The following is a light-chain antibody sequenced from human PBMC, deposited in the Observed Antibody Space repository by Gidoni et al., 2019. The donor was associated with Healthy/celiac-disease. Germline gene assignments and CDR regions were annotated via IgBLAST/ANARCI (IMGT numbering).Light chain of an antibody. CDR3: QQRSNWPPWT. CDR2: DAS. V-gene: IGKV3-11*01. CDR1: KSVSSD. J-gene: IGKJ1*01. Sequence: EIVLTQSPATLSLSPGERATLSCRASKSVSSDLAWYQQKPGQAPRLLIYDASSRATGIPARFSGSGSGTDFTLTISSLEPEDFAVYYCQQRSNWPPWTFGQGTKVEIK.